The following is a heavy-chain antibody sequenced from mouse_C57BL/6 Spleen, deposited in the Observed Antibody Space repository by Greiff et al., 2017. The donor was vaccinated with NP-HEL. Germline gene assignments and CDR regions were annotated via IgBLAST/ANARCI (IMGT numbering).Heavy chain of an antibody. D-gene: IGHD1-1*01. Sequence: EVHLVESGGGLVQPGGSMKLSCAASGFTFSDAWMDWVRQSPEKGLEWVAEIRNKANNHATYYAESVKGRFTISRDDSKSSVYLQMNSLRAEDTGIYYCTGYYGSYWYFDVWGTGTTVTVSS. J-gene: IGHJ1*03. CDR3: TGYYGSYWYFDV. CDR2: IRNKANNHAT. V-gene: IGHV6-6*01. CDR1: GFTFSDAW.